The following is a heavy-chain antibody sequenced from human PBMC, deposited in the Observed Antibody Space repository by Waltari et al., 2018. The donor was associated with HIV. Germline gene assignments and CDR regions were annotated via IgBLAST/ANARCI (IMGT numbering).Heavy chain of an antibody. CDR1: GYSFTRYG. J-gene: IGHJ3*01. CDR2: INTNTGNP. D-gene: IGHD6-25*01. CDR3: ARDRDVITVIAAPDL. V-gene: IGHV7-4-1*02. Sequence: QVQLVHSGSELKKHGASVKVSCKASGYSFTRYGINWVRQAPGQGLEWIGWINTNTGNPTYAQGLTGRFGVSLDPCATTAYLQIRTLKAEDTARYYCARDRDVITVIAAPDLWGQGTMVTVSS.